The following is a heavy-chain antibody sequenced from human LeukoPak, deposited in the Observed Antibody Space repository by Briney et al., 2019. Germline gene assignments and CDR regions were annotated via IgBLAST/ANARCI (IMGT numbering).Heavy chain of an antibody. CDR3: AREPLVYCSSTSCYYFDY. Sequence: SETLSLTCAVYGGSFSGYYWSWIRQPPGKGLEWFGEINHSGSTNYNPSLKSRGNISVHTSKNQFPLKPATVNAANPALYHCAREPLVYCSSTSCYYFDYWGQGALVTVSS. V-gene: IGHV4-34*01. CDR1: GGSFSGYY. CDR2: INHSGST. J-gene: IGHJ4*02. D-gene: IGHD2-2*01.